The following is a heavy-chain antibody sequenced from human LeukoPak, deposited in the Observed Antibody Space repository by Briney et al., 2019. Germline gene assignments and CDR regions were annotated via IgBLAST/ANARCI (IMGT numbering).Heavy chain of an antibody. D-gene: IGHD1-26*01. CDR3: ARDVGGSYSYDY. J-gene: IGHJ4*02. CDR2: INPNSGGT. CDR1: GYTFTGYY. Sequence: ASVKVSCKASGYTFTGYYMHWVRQAPGQGLEWMGRINPNSGGTNYAQKFQGRVTMTRDTSISTAYMVLSRLRSDDTAVYYCARDVGGSYSYDYWGQGTLVTVSS. V-gene: IGHV1-2*06.